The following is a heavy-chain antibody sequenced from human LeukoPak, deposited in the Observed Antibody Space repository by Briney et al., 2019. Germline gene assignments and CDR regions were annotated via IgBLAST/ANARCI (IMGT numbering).Heavy chain of an antibody. CDR3: ALGDILTGYWAEYFVY. CDR1: GYTFTTYG. Sequence: GASVKVSCKTSGYTFTTYGLSLVRQGPGQGLEWVGLIYGYNGNTNYAPKFQDRVTMTTDTSTRTAYMELKNLRSDDTAVYYCALGDILTGYWAEYFVYWGQGTLVAVSS. CDR2: IYGYNGNT. D-gene: IGHD3-9*01. J-gene: IGHJ4*02. V-gene: IGHV1-18*01.